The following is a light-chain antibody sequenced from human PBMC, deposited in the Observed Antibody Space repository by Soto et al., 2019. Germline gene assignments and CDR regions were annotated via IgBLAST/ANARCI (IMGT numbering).Light chain of an antibody. CDR1: QTISTW. CDR2: DAS. J-gene: IGKJ1*01. Sequence: DIQVTQSPPTLSASVGDRVTITSRASQTISTWMAWYQQKPGKAPKLLVYDASTLQSGVASRFSGSGSGTVFTLIISGLQPDDSATYYCQQYTNTNNPWMFGQGTKVDIK. CDR3: QQYTNTNNPWM. V-gene: IGKV1-5*01.